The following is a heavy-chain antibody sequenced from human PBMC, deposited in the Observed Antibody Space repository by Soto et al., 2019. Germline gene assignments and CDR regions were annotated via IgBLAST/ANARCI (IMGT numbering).Heavy chain of an antibody. D-gene: IGHD2-15*01. J-gene: IGHJ5*02. CDR3: AVVVAATRQSNWFDP. Sequence: SETLSLTCTVSGGSISRGGYYWSWIRQHPGKGLEWIGYIYYSGSTYYNPSLKSRVTISVDTSKNQFSLKLSSVTAADTAVYYCAVVVAATRQSNWFDPWGQGTLVTASS. CDR2: IYYSGST. CDR1: GGSISRGGYY. V-gene: IGHV4-31*03.